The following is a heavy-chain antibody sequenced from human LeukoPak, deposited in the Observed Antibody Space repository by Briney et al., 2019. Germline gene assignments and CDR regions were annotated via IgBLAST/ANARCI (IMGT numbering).Heavy chain of an antibody. Sequence: GGSLRLSCAASGFTFSNAWMSWVRQAPGKGLEWVGRIKSKTDGGTTDYAAPVKGRFTISRDDSKNTLYLQMNSLKTEDTAVYYCTTEVLWFGETDYWGQGTLVTVSS. J-gene: IGHJ4*02. CDR3: TTEVLWFGETDY. V-gene: IGHV3-15*01. D-gene: IGHD3-10*01. CDR2: IKSKTDGGTT. CDR1: GFTFSNAW.